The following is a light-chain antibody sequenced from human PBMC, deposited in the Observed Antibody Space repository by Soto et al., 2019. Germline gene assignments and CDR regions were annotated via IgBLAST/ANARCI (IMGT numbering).Light chain of an antibody. J-gene: IGKJ2*01. CDR3: QQYGSSPHT. CDR1: QSVSSSY. Sequence: EIVLTQSPGTLSLSPGERATLSCRASQSVSSSYLAWYQHKPGQAPRLLIYGACSRATGIPARFSGSGSGTDFTLTISRLEPGDFAVSYCQQYGSSPHTVGQGTKLEIK. V-gene: IGKV3-20*01. CDR2: GAC.